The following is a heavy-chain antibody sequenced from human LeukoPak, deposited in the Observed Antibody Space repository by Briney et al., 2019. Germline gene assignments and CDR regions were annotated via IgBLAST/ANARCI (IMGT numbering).Heavy chain of an antibody. V-gene: IGHV1-18*01. D-gene: IGHD2-2*01. J-gene: IGHJ5*02. CDR2: ISAYNGNT. CDR3: ARDACSSTICQAGGNWFDP. CDR1: GYSFTTYG. Sequence: GASVKVSCKASGYSFTTYGFSWLRQAPGQGLEWMGWISAYNGNTNYAQRLQGRVTMTRDTSTSTVYMELSSLRSEDTAVYFCARDACSSTICQAGGNWFDPWGQGTLVIVS.